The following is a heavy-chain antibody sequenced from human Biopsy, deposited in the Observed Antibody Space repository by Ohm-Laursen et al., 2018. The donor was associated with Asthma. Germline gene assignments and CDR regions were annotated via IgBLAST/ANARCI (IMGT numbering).Heavy chain of an antibody. CDR1: GFTFSSYG. Sequence: SLRLSCAASGFTFSSYGMDWVRQAPGKGLEWVALMSYDGSIKDYADSVKGRFTISRDNSMNTLYLHMNSLRVEDTAVYYCAGDNRFLSPNPAFYPMDVWGHGTTVTVSS. V-gene: IGHV3-33*05. J-gene: IGHJ6*02. D-gene: IGHD3-3*01. CDR3: AGDNRFLSPNPAFYPMDV. CDR2: MSYDGSIK.